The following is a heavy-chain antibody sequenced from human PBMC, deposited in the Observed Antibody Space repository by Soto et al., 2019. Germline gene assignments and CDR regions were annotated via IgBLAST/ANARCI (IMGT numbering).Heavy chain of an antibody. V-gene: IGHV1-18*01. CDR2: ISAYNGNT. D-gene: IGHD3-3*01. CDR3: AREKNYDFPPQNWFDP. CDR1: GYTFTSYG. J-gene: IGHJ5*02. Sequence: ASVKVSCKASGYTFTSYGISWVRQAPGQGLEWMGWISAYNGNTNYAQKLQGRVTMTTDTSTSTAYMELRSLRSDDTAVYYCAREKNYDFPPQNWFDPWGQGTLVTVSS.